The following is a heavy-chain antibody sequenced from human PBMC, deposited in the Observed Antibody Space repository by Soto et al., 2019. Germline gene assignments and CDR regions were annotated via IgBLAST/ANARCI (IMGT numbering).Heavy chain of an antibody. Sequence: GASVKVSCKASGYTFTSYGISWVRQAPGQGLEWMGWISAYNGNTNYAQKLQGRVTMTTDTSTITAYMELRSLRSDDTAAYYCARNFGIAVAGSPFDYWGQGTLVTVSS. CDR2: ISAYNGNT. V-gene: IGHV1-18*01. CDR1: GYTFTSYG. CDR3: ARNFGIAVAGSPFDY. J-gene: IGHJ4*02. D-gene: IGHD6-19*01.